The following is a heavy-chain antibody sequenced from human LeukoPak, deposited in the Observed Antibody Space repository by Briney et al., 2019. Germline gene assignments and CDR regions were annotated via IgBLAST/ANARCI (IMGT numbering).Heavy chain of an antibody. D-gene: IGHD6-19*01. V-gene: IGHV3-13*01. J-gene: IGHJ4*02. CDR2: IGIRGDT. Sequence: PGGSLRLSCAASGFTFIDYDMHWVRQVIGKGLEWVSAIGIRGDTHYSGSVKGRFTISRENAESSLYLQMNSLRDEDTAAYYCARGGIQVSGIDEFDYWGQGTLVTVSS. CDR3: ARGGIQVSGIDEFDY. CDR1: GFTFIDYD.